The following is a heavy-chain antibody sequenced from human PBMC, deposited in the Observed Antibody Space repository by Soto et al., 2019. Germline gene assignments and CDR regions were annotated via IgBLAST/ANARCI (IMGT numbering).Heavy chain of an antibody. D-gene: IGHD4-17*01. Sequence: PSETLSLTCTVSGGSISSYYWSWIRQPPGKGLEWIGYIYYSGSTNYNPSLKSRVTISVDTSKNQFSLKLSSVTAADTAVYYCASLVGDYADYWGQGTLVTVSS. V-gene: IGHV4-59*01. J-gene: IGHJ4*02. CDR2: IYYSGST. CDR3: ASLVGDYADY. CDR1: GGSISSYY.